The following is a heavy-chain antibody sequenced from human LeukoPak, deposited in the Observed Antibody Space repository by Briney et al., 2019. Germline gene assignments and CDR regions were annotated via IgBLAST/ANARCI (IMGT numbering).Heavy chain of an antibody. D-gene: IGHD2-2*01. CDR2: ISAYNGNT. V-gene: IGHV1-18*01. CDR1: GYTFTSYG. Sequence: GASVKVSCKASGYTFTSYGISWVRQAPGQGLEWMGWISAYNGNTNYAQKLQGRVTMTTDTSTSTAYMELRSLRSDDTAVYYCARVCGASRYRSCSPDYWGQGTLVTVSS. CDR3: ARVCGASRYRSCSPDY. J-gene: IGHJ4*02.